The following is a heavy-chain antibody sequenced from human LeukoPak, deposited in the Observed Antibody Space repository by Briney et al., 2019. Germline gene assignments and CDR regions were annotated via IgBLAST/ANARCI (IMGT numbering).Heavy chain of an antibody. CDR3: ARSGSYSWAFDI. D-gene: IGHD1-26*01. V-gene: IGHV4-39*07. Sequence: SETLSLTCTVSGGSISSYYWGWIRQPPGKGLEWIGNIYYSGITYYNPSLKSRVTISVDTSKNQFSLKLSSVTAADTAVYYCARSGSYSWAFDIWGQGTMVTVSS. CDR1: GGSISSYY. J-gene: IGHJ3*02. CDR2: IYYSGIT.